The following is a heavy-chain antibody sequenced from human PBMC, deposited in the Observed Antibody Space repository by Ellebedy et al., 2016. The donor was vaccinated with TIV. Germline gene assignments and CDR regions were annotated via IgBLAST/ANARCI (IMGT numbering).Heavy chain of an antibody. Sequence: GGSLRLSCAASGFTFDDYAMSWVRQVPGKGLEWLSDINWNGDIPTYADAVRGRFTVSRDNAKNSLSVQINSLGAEDTALYFCARHSYGGNSGLDYWGRGILVTVSS. CDR2: INWNGDIP. CDR3: ARHSYGGNSGLDY. D-gene: IGHD4-23*01. V-gene: IGHV3-20*04. J-gene: IGHJ4*02. CDR1: GFTFDDYA.